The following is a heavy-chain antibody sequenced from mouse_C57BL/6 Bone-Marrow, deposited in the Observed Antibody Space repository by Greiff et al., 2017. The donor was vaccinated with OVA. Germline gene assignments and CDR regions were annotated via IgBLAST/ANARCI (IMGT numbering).Heavy chain of an antibody. Sequence: EVKLVESGGGLVQPGGSLKLSCAASGFTFSDYYMYWVRQTPEKRLEWVAYISNGGGSTYYPDTVKGRFTISRDNAKNTLYLQMSRLKSEDTAMYYCAIQFYYYAMDYWGQGTSVTVSS. CDR3: AIQFYYYAMDY. J-gene: IGHJ4*01. V-gene: IGHV5-12*01. CDR2: ISNGGGST. CDR1: GFTFSDYY.